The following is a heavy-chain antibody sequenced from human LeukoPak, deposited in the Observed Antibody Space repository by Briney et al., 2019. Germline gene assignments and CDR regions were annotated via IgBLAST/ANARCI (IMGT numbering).Heavy chain of an antibody. CDR3: ARGIGGYDFWSGYYGSGYYYYGMDV. Sequence: PSQTLSLTCAVSGGSISSGGYSWSWIRQPPGKGLEWIGYIYYSGSTNYNPSLKSRVTISVDTSKNQFSLKLSSVTAADTAVYYCARGIGGYDFWSGYYGSGYYYYGMDVWGQGTTVTVSS. CDR1: GGSISSGGYS. V-gene: IGHV4-61*08. D-gene: IGHD3-3*01. J-gene: IGHJ6*02. CDR2: IYYSGST.